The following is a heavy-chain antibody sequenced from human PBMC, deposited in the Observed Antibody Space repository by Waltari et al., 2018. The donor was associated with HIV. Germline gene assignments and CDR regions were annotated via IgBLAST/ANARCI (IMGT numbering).Heavy chain of an antibody. D-gene: IGHD4-17*01. Sequence: QVHLVQSGAELKKTGASVKFSCKASGYTFTNFGINWVRQAPGQGLEWMGWFNSYNGDTKYAQKFQDRVTMTTDTSTSTAYMELRSLRSDDTAVYYCARFFPTATTTGWYLDLWGPGTLVTMSS. CDR3: ARFFPTATTTGWYLDL. CDR1: GYTFTNFG. J-gene: IGHJ2*01. CDR2: FNSYNGDT. V-gene: IGHV1-18*01.